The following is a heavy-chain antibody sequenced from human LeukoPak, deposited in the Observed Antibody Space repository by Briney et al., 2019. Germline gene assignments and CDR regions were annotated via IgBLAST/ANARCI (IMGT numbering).Heavy chain of an antibody. J-gene: IGHJ4*02. CDR1: GYTFTGYY. D-gene: IGHD3-16*01. CDR3: AREGEVIPGDFDY. CDR2: INPNSGGT. V-gene: IGHV1-2*02. Sequence: ASVKVSCKASGYTFTGYYMHWVRQAPGQGPEWMGWINPNSGGTNYAQKFQGRVTMTRDTSISTAYMELSRLRSDDTAVYYCAREGEVIPGDFDYWGQGTLVIVSS.